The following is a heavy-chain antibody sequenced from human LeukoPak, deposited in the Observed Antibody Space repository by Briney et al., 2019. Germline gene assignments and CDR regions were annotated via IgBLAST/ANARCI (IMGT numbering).Heavy chain of an antibody. V-gene: IGHV3-23*01. J-gene: IGHJ4*02. CDR3: VKDIQVTY. Sequence: PGGSLRLSCAASGFGFNDAAMTWVRQAPGKGLEWVSLISSSGANTYYADSVKGRFTISRDNSKNTLFLQMNGLRAEDTAMYYCVKDIQVTYWGQGTLVTVSS. CDR2: ISSSGANT. D-gene: IGHD4-23*01. CDR1: GFGFNDAA.